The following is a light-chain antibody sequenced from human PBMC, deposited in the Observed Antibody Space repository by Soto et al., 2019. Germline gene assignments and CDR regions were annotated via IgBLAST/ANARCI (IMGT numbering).Light chain of an antibody. CDR2: EGS. J-gene: IGLJ3*02. V-gene: IGLV2-8*01. Sequence: QSALTQPPSASGSPGQSVTISCTGTSSDVGGYNYVSWYQQQPGKPPKLMIYEGSKRPSGVPDRFPGSKSGTTASLTVSGLQAQDEADYYCSSYAGSNNLVVFGGGTQLTVL. CDR3: SSYAGSNNLVV. CDR1: SSDVGGYNY.